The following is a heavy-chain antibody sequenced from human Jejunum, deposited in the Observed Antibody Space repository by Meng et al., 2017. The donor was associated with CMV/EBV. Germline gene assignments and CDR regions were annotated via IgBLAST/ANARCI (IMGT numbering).Heavy chain of an antibody. CDR1: GYTFTSYA. V-gene: IGHV7-4-1*02. CDR2: INTNTGNP. D-gene: IGHD2-15*01. J-gene: IGHJ4*02. CDR3: ARLYCSGGSCYTIDY. Sequence: QVQLVQSGAEVRKPGASVKVSCKASGYTFTSYAMNWVRQAPGQGLEWMGWINTNTGNPTYAQGFTGRFVFSLDTSVSTAYLQISSLKAADTAVYYCARLYCSGGSCYTIDYWGQGTLVTVSS.